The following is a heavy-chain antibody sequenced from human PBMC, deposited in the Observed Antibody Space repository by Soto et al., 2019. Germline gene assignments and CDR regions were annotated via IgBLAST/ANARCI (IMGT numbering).Heavy chain of an antibody. CDR1: GFSLSTTGAG. V-gene: IGHV2-5*02. CDR2: IYWDEDK. CDR3: AHTYFYDESGYYKDYFDY. Sequence: SGPTLVNPTQTLTLTCTFSGFSLSTTGAGVGWIRQPPGKALECLALIYWDEDKRYSPSLKSRLTISKDTSKNQVVLTMTNMDPVDTATYFCAHTYFYDESGYYKDYFDYWGQGTLVTVSS. D-gene: IGHD3-22*01. J-gene: IGHJ4*02.